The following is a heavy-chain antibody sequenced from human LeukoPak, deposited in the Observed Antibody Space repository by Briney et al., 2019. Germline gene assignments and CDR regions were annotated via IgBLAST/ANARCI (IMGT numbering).Heavy chain of an antibody. CDR1: GFTFSSYN. CDR3: ARGGYSSTLYGRYQH. Sequence: GGSLRLSCAASGFTFSSYNMNWVRQAPGKGLEWVSSISSSLNYIYYADSVKGRFTISRDNAKNSLYLQMNSLRAEDTAVYYCARGGYSSTLYGRYQHWGQGTLVTVSP. J-gene: IGHJ1*01. D-gene: IGHD6-13*01. CDR2: ISSSLNYI. V-gene: IGHV3-21*01.